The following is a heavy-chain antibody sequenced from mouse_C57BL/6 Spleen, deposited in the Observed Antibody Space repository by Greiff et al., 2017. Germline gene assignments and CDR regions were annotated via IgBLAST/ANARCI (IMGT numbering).Heavy chain of an antibody. CDR1: GFTFSDYY. CDR3: ARDRGISTGYFDY. V-gene: IGHV5-16*01. D-gene: IGHD3-3*01. CDR2: INYDGSST. Sequence: EVNLVESEGGLVQPGSSMKLSCTASGFTFSDYYMAWVRQVPEKGLEWVANINYDGSSTYYLDSLKSRFIISRDNAKNILYLQMSSLKSEDTATYYCARDRGISTGYFDYWGQGTTLTVSS. J-gene: IGHJ2*01.